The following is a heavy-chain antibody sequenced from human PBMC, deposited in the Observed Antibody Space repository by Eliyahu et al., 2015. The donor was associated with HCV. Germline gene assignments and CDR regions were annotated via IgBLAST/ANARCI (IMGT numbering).Heavy chain of an antibody. CDR3: ARETWSGYDYPEVYYGMDV. CDR1: GGSIRSNH. V-gene: IGHV4-59*01. D-gene: IGHD5-12*01. CDR2: IYYTGSA. J-gene: IGHJ6*02. Sequence: QVQLQESGPGLVRPSETLSLTCTVXGGSIRSNHWSWIRQPPGRGLEWIGYIYYTGSANYNPSLKSRVXISVDRSKNQFSLKVTSVTAADTAVYYCARETWSGYDYPEVYYGMDVWGQGTTVTVSS.